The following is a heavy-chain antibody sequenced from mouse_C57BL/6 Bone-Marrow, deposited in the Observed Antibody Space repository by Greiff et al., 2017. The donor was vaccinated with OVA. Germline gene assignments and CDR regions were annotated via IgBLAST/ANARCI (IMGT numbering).Heavy chain of an antibody. CDR1: GYTFTDYY. CDR2: INPYNGGT. J-gene: IGHJ3*01. D-gene: IGHD2-3*01. V-gene: IGHV1-19*01. Sequence: EVQRVESGPVLVKPGASAKMSCKASGYTFTDYYMNWVKQSHGKSLEWIGVINPYNGGTSYNQKFKGKATLTVDKSSSTAYMELNSLTSEDSAVYYCAREGYDGYPWFAYWGQGTLVTVSA. CDR3: AREGYDGYPWFAY.